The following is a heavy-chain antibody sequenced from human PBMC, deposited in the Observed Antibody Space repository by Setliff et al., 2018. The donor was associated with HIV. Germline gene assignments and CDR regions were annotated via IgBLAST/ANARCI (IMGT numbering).Heavy chain of an antibody. CDR2: NGIINGAK. V-gene: IGHV3-48*01. CDR1: GFTFSNFG. D-gene: IGHD3-9*01. CDR3: VRDRDWAFDY. Sequence: PGGSLRLSCAASGFTFSNFGMNWVRQAPGKGLEWISYNGIINGAKHYADSMEGRFTISRDDAKNSLYLQMDSLRAEDTAVYYCVRDRDWAFDYWGQGILVTVSS. J-gene: IGHJ4*02.